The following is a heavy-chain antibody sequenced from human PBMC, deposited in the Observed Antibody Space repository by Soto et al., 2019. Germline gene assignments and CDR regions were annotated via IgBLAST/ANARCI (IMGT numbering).Heavy chain of an antibody. CDR1: GFTFSSYG. CDR3: TTDSYMTTIVVRFDH. V-gene: IGHV3-33*01. Sequence: SLRLSCAASGFTFSSYGMHWVRQAPGKGLEWVAVIWYDGSNKYYADSVKGRFAISRDDSTHMVYLQMTSLKTEDTAIYYCTTDSYMTTIVVRFDHWGHGTLVTVSS. CDR2: IWYDGSNK. J-gene: IGHJ4*01. D-gene: IGHD3-22*01.